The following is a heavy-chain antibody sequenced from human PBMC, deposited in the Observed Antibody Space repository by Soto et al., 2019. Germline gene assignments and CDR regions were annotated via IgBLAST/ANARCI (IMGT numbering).Heavy chain of an antibody. CDR3: ARGHXQXXTVDY. CDR2: INHSGST. J-gene: IGHJ4*02. Sequence: QVQLQQWGAGLLKPSETLSLTCAVYGGSFSGYYWSWIRQPPGKGLEWIGEINHSGSTNYNPSLKSRVTISVDTSKNQFSLKLSSVTAAXTAVYYXARGHXQXXTVDYWGQGTLVTVSS. V-gene: IGHV4-34*01. D-gene: IGHD6-13*01. CDR1: GGSFSGYY.